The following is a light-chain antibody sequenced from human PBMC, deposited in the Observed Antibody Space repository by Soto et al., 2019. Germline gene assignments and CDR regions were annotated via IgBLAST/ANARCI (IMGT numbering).Light chain of an antibody. Sequence: QSPATLSLSPGERATLSCRASQSVGSNLAWYQQKPGQAPRLLIYDTSNRATGIPARFSGSGSGTDFTLTISSLEPEDFAGFFCQRGETFGHGTRL. CDR3: QRGET. CDR1: QSVGSN. CDR2: DTS. V-gene: IGKV3-11*01. J-gene: IGKJ5*01.